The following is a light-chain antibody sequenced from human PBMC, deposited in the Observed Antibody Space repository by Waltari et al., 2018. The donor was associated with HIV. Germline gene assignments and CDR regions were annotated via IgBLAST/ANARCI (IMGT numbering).Light chain of an antibody. CDR1: HIGSQR. Sequence: SYVLTQPPSVSVAPGPTARLSCVGNHIGSQRVQGYQQRPGQAPILVVYDDTERPSGIPERISGSNSGNTATLTISRVEAGDEADYYCQVWDSSHYHRGVFGGGTNLTVL. CDR2: DDT. J-gene: IGLJ3*02. V-gene: IGLV3-21*02. CDR3: QVWDSSHYHRGV.